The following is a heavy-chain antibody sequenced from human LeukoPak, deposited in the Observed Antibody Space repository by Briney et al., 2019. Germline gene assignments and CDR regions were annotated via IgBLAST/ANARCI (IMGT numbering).Heavy chain of an antibody. J-gene: IGHJ3*02. CDR3: ARRNSYSSGAFDI. CDR2: INWNGGST. V-gene: IGHV3-20*04. Sequence: GGSLRLSCAASGFTFSSYTMNWVRQAPAKGLEWVSGINWNGGSTGYADSVKGRFTISRDNAKNSLYLQMNSLRAEDTALYYCARRNSYSSGAFDIWGQGTMVTVSS. CDR1: GFTFSSYT. D-gene: IGHD6-25*01.